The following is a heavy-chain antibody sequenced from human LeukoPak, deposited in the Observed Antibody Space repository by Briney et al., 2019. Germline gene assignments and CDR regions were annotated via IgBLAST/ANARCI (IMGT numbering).Heavy chain of an antibody. V-gene: IGHV1-18*01. CDR2: ISAYDGNT. D-gene: IGHD6-19*01. J-gene: IGHJ4*02. CDR3: ARGEGGAVAYYFDY. Sequence: ASVKVSCKASGYTFVNFGITWVRQAPGQGLEWMGWISAYDGNTNYAQNLQGRVTMTTDTSTSTAYMELRSLRSDDTAVYYCARGEGGAVAYYFDYWGQGTLVTVSS. CDR1: GYTFVNFG.